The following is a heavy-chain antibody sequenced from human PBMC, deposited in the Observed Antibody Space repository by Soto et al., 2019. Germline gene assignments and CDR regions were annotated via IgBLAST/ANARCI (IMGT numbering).Heavy chain of an antibody. Sequence: EVQLLESGGGLVQPGGSLRLSCAASGFTFSSYAMSWVRQAPGKGLEWVSAISGSGGSTYYADSVKGRFTISRDNSKNTLYLQMNSLRAEDTAVYYCAKEGYCCGGYCLGFDYWGQGTLVTVSS. CDR1: GFTFSSYA. J-gene: IGHJ4*02. D-gene: IGHD2-15*01. V-gene: IGHV3-23*01. CDR3: AKEGYCCGGYCLGFDY. CDR2: ISGSGGST.